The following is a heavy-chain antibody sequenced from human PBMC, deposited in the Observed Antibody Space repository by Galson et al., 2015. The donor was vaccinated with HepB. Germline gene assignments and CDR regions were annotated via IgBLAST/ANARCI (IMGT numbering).Heavy chain of an antibody. V-gene: IGHV4-59*01. D-gene: IGHD1-26*01. CDR2: VFDHGDT. J-gene: IGHJ4*02. CDR1: SGLISPYS. CDR3: ARWSEAFDH. Sequence: ETLSLTCIISSGLISPYSWHWIRPPPGKGVEWIGNVFDHGDTRYRPSLESRATISLDTSKNQFSLELRSVSAADTAVYYCARWSEAFDHWGQGSLVTVSS.